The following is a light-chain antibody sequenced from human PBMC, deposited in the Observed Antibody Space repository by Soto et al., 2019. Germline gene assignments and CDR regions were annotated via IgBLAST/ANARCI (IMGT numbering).Light chain of an antibody. CDR2: LAS. CDR1: QSVLYSSNNKNY. J-gene: IGKJ2*01. Sequence: DIVMTQSPDSLAVSLGERATINCKSGQSVLYSSNNKNYLAWYQQRPGQPPKLLIYLASTRESGVPDRFSGSGSGTDFTLTISSLQAEDVAVYYCQQYYSSPHTFGQGTKLEIK. V-gene: IGKV4-1*01. CDR3: QQYYSSPHT.